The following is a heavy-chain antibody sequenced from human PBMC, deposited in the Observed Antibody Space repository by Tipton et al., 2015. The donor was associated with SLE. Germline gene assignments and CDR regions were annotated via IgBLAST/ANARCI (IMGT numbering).Heavy chain of an antibody. J-gene: IGHJ4*02. V-gene: IGHV4-59*01. D-gene: IGHD3-3*01. CDR3: ARVYDFWSGRYFDY. CDR2: IYYSGHT. CDR1: GGSISNYY. Sequence: TLSLTCTVSGGSISNYYWSWIRQSPGKGLEWIGYIYYSGHTDYNPSLKSRVTLSVDTSKSQFSFSLRLSSVTAADTAVYYCARVYDFWSGRYFDYWGQGTLVTVSS.